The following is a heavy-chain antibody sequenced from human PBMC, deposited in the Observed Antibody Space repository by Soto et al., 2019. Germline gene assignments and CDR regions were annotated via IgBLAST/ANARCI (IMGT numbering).Heavy chain of an antibody. Sequence: ASVKVSCKASGYTFTSYGISWVRQAPGQGLEWMGRIIPILGIANYAQKFQGRVTITADKSTSTAYMELSSLRSEDTAVYYCARDRNQGYCSGGSCYHDAFDIWGQGTMVTVSS. J-gene: IGHJ3*02. D-gene: IGHD2-15*01. CDR2: IIPILGIA. CDR1: GYTFTSYG. V-gene: IGHV1-69*04. CDR3: ARDRNQGYCSGGSCYHDAFDI.